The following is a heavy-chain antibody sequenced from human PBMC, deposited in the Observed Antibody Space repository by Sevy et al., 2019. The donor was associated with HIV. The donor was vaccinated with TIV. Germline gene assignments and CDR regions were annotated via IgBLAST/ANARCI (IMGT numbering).Heavy chain of an antibody. V-gene: IGHV3-66*01. D-gene: IGHD5-18*01. Sequence: GGSLRLSCVASGLTVGSNYMTWVRQAPGKGLEGVSVIHSDDTTYHADSVKDRFTISRDNFKNTLYLHMSGLRAEDTAVYYCARGKSGYGYALNYWGQGTLVTVSS. CDR3: ARGKSGYGYALNY. J-gene: IGHJ4*02. CDR2: IHSDDTT. CDR1: GLTVGSNY.